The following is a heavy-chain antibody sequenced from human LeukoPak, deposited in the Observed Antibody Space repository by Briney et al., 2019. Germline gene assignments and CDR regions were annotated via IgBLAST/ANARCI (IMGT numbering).Heavy chain of an antibody. CDR1: GFTFSSHS. CDR2: ISSSSSTI. J-gene: IGHJ4*02. D-gene: IGHD6-13*01. V-gene: IGHV3-48*01. CDR3: ARVKQQLGTYYFDY. Sequence: PGGSLRLSCAASGFTFSSHSMNWVRQAPGKGLEWVSYISSSSSTIYYADSVKGRFTISRDNAKNSLYLQMNSLRAEDTAVYYCARVKQQLGTYYFDYWGQGTLVTVSS.